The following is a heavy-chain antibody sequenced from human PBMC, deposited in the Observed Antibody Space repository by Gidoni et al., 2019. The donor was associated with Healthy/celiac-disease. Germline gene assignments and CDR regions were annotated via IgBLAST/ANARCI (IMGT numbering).Heavy chain of an antibody. CDR1: GCTFSSYA. V-gene: IGHV1-69*06. Sequence: QVQLVQSGAEVKKPGSSVKVSCKASGCTFSSYAISWVRQATGQGRKWRGGIILIFGTANYAQKFQGRRTITADKATSTAYMELRSLRSEDTAVYYWARVGIGQLARNWFDPWGQGTLVTVSS. D-gene: IGHD6-13*01. CDR2: IILIFGTA. J-gene: IGHJ5*02. CDR3: ARVGIGQLARNWFDP.